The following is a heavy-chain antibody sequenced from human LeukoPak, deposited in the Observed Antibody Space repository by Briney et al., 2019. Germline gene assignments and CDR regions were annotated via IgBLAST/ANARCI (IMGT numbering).Heavy chain of an antibody. J-gene: IGHJ4*02. D-gene: IGHD6-19*01. V-gene: IGHV1-2*02. CDR2: INPNSGGT. CDR3: ARGQQWLEAFDY. Sequence: ASVKVSCKASGYTFTGYYMHWVQQAPGQGLEWMGWINPNSGGTNYAQKFQGRVTMTRDTSISTAYMELSRLRSDDTAVYYCARGQQWLEAFDYWGLGTLVTVPS. CDR1: GYTFTGYY.